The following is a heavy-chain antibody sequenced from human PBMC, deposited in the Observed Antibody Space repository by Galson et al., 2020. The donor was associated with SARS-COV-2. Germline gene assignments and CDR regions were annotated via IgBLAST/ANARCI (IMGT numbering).Heavy chain of an antibody. J-gene: IGHJ6*02. CDR3: AKDYDTAWYAGMDV. CDR2: ISYDGNYN. V-gene: IGHV3-30*18. D-gene: IGHD2-2*01. CDR1: GFTFSLYG. Sequence: GESLKISCAASGFTFSLYGMHWVRQAPGKGLEWVAVISYDGNYNYYVDSVKGRFTISRDNSKNTLYLQMNSLRAEDTAVYYCAKDYDTAWYAGMDVWGQGTTVTVSS.